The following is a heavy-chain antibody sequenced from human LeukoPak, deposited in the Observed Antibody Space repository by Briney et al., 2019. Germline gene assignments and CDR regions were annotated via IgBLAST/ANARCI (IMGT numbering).Heavy chain of an antibody. D-gene: IGHD6-13*01. V-gene: IGHV1-18*01. CDR3: ARASHGGGAAAGTLDY. CDR1: GYNFASYG. CDR2: ISADTGYT. Sequence: ASVKVSCEASGYNFASYGLNWVRQAPGQGLEWMGWISADTGYTHSAQKFQDRVTLTRDRAANTAYMELRSLRSEDTAVYYCARASHGGGAAAGTLDYWGQGTLVTVSS. J-gene: IGHJ4*02.